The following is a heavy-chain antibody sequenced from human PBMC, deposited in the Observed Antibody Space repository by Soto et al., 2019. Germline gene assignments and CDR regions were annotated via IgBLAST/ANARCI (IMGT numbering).Heavy chain of an antibody. V-gene: IGHV3-7*03. CDR1: GFTLSSFW. Sequence: GGSLRLSCAASGFTLSSFWMSWVRQAPGKGLEWVANIKQDGSEKYYVDSVKGRFTISRDNAKNSLYLQMNSLRAEDTAVYYCAREGGGSWYFENHAIDYWGQGTLVTVSS. CDR2: IKQDGSEK. D-gene: IGHD6-13*01. J-gene: IGHJ4*02. CDR3: AREGGGSWYFENHAIDY.